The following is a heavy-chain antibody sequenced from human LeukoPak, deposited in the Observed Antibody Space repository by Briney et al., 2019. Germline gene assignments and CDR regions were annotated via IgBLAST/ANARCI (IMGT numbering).Heavy chain of an antibody. CDR3: ARGGIVVVPAAIGITDY. Sequence: ASVKVSCKGSGYTFTSYGSSGVRQAPGQGLEWMGLISAYNGNTNYAQKLQGSVTMTTDKSTSTAYMELRSLRTDDTAVYYCARGGIVVVPAAIGITDYWGQGTLVTVSS. CDR2: ISAYNGNT. J-gene: IGHJ4*02. CDR1: GYTFTSYG. V-gene: IGHV1-18*01. D-gene: IGHD2-2*01.